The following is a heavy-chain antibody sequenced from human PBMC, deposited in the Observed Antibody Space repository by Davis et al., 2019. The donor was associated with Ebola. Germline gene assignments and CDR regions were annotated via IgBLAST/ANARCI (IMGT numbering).Heavy chain of an antibody. CDR2: INNDGSST. CDR1: GFTFSSYW. V-gene: IGHV3-74*01. CDR3: VRDSSVTDLDY. J-gene: IGHJ4*02. Sequence: PGGSLRLSCAASGFTFSSYWLHWVRQVPGKGLVWVSRINNDGSSTTYADSVKGRFTISRDNAKNTLYLQMNSLRAEDTAVYYCVRDSSVTDLDYWGQGTLVTVSS. D-gene: IGHD2-21*02.